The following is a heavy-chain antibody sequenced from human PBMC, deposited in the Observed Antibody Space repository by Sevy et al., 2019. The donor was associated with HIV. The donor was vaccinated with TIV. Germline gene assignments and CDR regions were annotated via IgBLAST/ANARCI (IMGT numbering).Heavy chain of an antibody. Sequence: GGSLRLSCAVSGFSFDSYGMTWVRQAPGKGLEWVSGISGSGTRTYYADSVKGRFSISRDNSKNRLYLQMNSLRSEDTAIYYSAKGGGGHYDPDEIGYYFYYYNMDVWGKRTTVTVSS. J-gene: IGHJ6*03. CDR2: ISGSGTRT. D-gene: IGHD3-22*01. CDR3: AKGGGGHYDPDEIGYYFYYYNMDV. V-gene: IGHV3-23*01. CDR1: GFSFDSYG.